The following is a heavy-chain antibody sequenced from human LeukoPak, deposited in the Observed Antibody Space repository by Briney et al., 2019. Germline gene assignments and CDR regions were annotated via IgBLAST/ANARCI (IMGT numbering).Heavy chain of an antibody. CDR3: ARRVRIAAADWFDP. Sequence: GESLKISCKGSGYSFTSYWIGWVRQLPGKGLEWMGIIYPGDSDTRYSPSFQGQDTISADKSISTAYLQWSSLKASDTAMYYCARRVRIAAADWFDPWGQGTLVTVSS. J-gene: IGHJ5*02. D-gene: IGHD6-13*01. V-gene: IGHV5-51*01. CDR2: IYPGDSDT. CDR1: GYSFTSYW.